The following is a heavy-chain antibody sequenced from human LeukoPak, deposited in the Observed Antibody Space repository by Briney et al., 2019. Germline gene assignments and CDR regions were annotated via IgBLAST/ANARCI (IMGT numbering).Heavy chain of an antibody. V-gene: IGHV1-69*01. J-gene: IGHJ4*02. CDR1: GGTFSSYA. CDR3: ARDSSGYTDY. CDR2: IIPIFGTA. Sequence: PGASVNVSCKASGGTFSSYAISWVRQAPGQGLEWMGGIIPIFGTASYAQKFQGRVTITADESTSTAYMELSSLRSEDTAVYYCARDSSGYTDYWGQGTLVTVSS. D-gene: IGHD3-22*01.